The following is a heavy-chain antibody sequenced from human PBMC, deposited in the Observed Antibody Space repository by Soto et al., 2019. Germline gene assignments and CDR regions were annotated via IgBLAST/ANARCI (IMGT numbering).Heavy chain of an antibody. J-gene: IGHJ4*02. Sequence: EVQLLESGGGLVQPGGSLRLSCAASGFTFTGYAMSWVPQAPGKGLEWVSAISGSGGSTYDADSVKGRFTISRDNSKNTLYLQMNSLRAEDTAVYYCAKPGAGFAIFGVVTYYFDYWGQGTLVTVSS. CDR1: GFTFTGYA. D-gene: IGHD3-3*01. CDR2: ISGSGGST. CDR3: AKPGAGFAIFGVVTYYFDY. V-gene: IGHV3-23*01.